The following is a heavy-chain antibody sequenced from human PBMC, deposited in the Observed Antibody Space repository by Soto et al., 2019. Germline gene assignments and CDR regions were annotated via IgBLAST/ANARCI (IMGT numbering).Heavy chain of an antibody. J-gene: IGHJ5*02. V-gene: IGHV1-18*01. CDR3: AREPHEFWTSYWFDP. CDR2: ISAYDGKT. CDR1: GYTFNTYG. Sequence: ASVKVSCKTSGYTFNTYGINWVRQAPGQRLELMGWISAYDGKTTYAEKFQGRVTLTTDTSTSTAYMELRSLRSDDTAIYYCAREPHEFWTSYWFDPWS. D-gene: IGHD3-3*01.